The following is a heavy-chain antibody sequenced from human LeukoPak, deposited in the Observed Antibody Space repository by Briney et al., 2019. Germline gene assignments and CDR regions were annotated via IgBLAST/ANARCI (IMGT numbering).Heavy chain of an antibody. CDR3: AKGRGWEASYYYYYMDV. CDR2: IRFEGTET. V-gene: IGHV3-30*02. D-gene: IGHD1-26*01. Sequence: GGSLRLSCAASGFTFSYYGMHWVRQAPGKGLEWVAFIRFEGTETFYADSVKGRFTISRDNSKNTLYLQMNSLRAEDTAVYYCAKGRGWEASYYYYYMDVWGKGTTVTISS. CDR1: GFTFSYYG. J-gene: IGHJ6*03.